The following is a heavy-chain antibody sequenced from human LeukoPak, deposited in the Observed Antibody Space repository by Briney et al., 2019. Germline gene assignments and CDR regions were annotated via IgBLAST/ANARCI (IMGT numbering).Heavy chain of an antibody. Sequence: GGSLRLSCAASGFTFSSYWMSWVRQAPGKGLEWVANIKQDGSEKYYVDSVKGRFTISRDNAKNSLYLQMNSLRAEDTAVYYCARVGRDCSSTSCLDYWGQGTLVTVSS. J-gene: IGHJ4*02. CDR1: GFTFSSYW. V-gene: IGHV3-7*01. CDR3: ARVGRDCSSTSCLDY. D-gene: IGHD2-2*01. CDR2: IKQDGSEK.